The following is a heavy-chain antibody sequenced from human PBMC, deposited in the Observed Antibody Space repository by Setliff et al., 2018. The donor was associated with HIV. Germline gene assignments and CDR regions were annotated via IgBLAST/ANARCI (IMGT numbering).Heavy chain of an antibody. CDR2: IFSGSDTA. J-gene: IGHJ4*02. Sequence: GGSLRLSCVASGFSFSSYSMNWVRQTPGKGLEWLSYIFSGSDTADYADSVRGRFTISRDNAKNSLYLQMNSLRAEDTAVYYCVRDKDWAFDYWGQGTLVTVSS. CDR3: VRDKDWAFDY. D-gene: IGHD3-9*01. V-gene: IGHV3-48*01. CDR1: GFSFSSYS.